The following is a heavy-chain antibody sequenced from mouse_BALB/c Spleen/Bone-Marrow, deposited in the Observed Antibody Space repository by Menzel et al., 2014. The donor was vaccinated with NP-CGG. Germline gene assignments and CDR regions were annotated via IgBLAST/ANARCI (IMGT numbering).Heavy chain of an antibody. CDR1: GFTFSSYG. V-gene: IGHV5-6*02. J-gene: IGHJ2*01. D-gene: IGHD3-2*02. CDR3: TRRPLQANSYFDC. CDR2: ISSGGSST. Sequence: EVKLVESGGDLVKPGGSLKLSCVASGFTFSSYGMSWVRQTPDKRLEWVATISSGGSSTYYPASVKGRFTISRDNAKGTLYLQMSSLISEDTAMYYCTRRPLQANSYFDCWGQGTTLTVSS.